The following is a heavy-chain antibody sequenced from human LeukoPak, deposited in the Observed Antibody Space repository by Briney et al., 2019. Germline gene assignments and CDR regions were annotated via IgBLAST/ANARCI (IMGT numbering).Heavy chain of an antibody. J-gene: IGHJ4*02. V-gene: IGHV1-18*01. CDR1: GYTFTSYG. D-gene: IGHD2-2*01. CDR3: ARDVDQLLPGVRFDY. Sequence: ASVKVSCKASGYTFTSYGISWVRQAPGQGLEWMGWISAYNGNTNYAQKLQGRVTMTTDTSTSTAYMELRSLRSDDTAVYYCARDVDQLLPGVRFDYWGQGTLVTVSS. CDR2: ISAYNGNT.